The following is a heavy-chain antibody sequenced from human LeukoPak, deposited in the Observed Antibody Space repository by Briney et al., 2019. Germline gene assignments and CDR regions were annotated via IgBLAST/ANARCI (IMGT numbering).Heavy chain of an antibody. D-gene: IGHD1-1*01. CDR1: GDSVSSSNYY. Sequence: SETLSLTCTVSGDSVSSSNYYWAWIRQPPGKGLEWIGNIYYSGSTYYNPSLKSRLTISVDTSKNQFSLKLTSVTAADTAVYYCARERNAAVLDYWGQGILVTVSS. V-gene: IGHV4-39*02. CDR2: IYYSGST. CDR3: ARERNAAVLDY. J-gene: IGHJ4*02.